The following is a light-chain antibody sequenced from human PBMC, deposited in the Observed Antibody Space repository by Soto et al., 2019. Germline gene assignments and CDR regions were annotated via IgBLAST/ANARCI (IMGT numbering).Light chain of an antibody. V-gene: IGKV3-15*01. CDR1: QSVNSY. CDR2: GAS. CDR3: QRYNKCPFT. Sequence: EIVMTQSPATLSMSPGERATLSCRASQSVNSYLAWYQQKPGQAPRLLIYGASTRATGIPARFSGSGSGTEFLLISSRLHAEDAVFYYHQRYNKCPFTFGGGTKVDIK. J-gene: IGKJ4*01.